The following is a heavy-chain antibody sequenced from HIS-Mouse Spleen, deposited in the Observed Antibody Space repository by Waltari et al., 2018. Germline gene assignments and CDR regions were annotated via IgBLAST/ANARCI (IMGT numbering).Heavy chain of an antibody. J-gene: IGHJ6*02. CDR2: IYYSGST. V-gene: IGHV4-31*03. Sequence: QVQLQESGPGLVKPSQTLSLTCTVSGGSISSGGYYWSWIRQHPGKDLEWIGYIYYSGSTYYNPSLKSRVTISVDTSKNQFSLKLSSVTAADTAVYYCAREKGYYGSGSYYYYYYGMDVWGQGTTVTVSS. CDR3: AREKGYYGSGSYYYYYYGMDV. CDR1: GGSISSGGYY. D-gene: IGHD3-10*01.